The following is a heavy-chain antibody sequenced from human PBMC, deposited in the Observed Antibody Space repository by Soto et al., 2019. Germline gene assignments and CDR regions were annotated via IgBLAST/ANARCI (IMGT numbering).Heavy chain of an antibody. CDR3: AREGPYCSSTSCYEGGGSFDY. V-gene: IGHV1-3*01. CDR1: GYTFTSYA. Sequence: QVQLVQSGAEVKKPGASVKVSCKASGYTFTSYAMHWVRQAPGQRLEWMGWINAGNGNTKYSQKFQGRVTITRDTSASAAYRELSSLRSEDTAVYYCAREGPYCSSTSCYEGGGSFDYWGQGTLVTVSS. CDR2: INAGNGNT. D-gene: IGHD2-2*01. J-gene: IGHJ4*02.